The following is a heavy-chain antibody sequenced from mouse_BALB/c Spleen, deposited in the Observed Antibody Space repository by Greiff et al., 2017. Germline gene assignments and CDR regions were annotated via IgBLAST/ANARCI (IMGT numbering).Heavy chain of an antibody. V-gene: IGHV1-69*02. CDR3: TREEVRRGDY. J-gene: IGHJ4*01. CDR1: GYTFTSYW. CDR2: IYPSDSYT. Sequence: VQLQQPGAELVRPGASVKLSCKASGYTFTSYWINWVKQRPGQGLEWIGNIYPSDSYTNYNQKFKDKATLTVDKSSSTAYMQLSSPTSEDSAVYYCTREEVRRGDYWGQGTSVTVSS. D-gene: IGHD2-14*01.